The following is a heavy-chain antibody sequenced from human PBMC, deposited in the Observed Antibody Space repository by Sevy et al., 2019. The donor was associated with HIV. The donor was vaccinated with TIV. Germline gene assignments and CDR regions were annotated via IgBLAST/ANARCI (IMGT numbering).Heavy chain of an antibody. D-gene: IGHD3-22*01. CDR1: GFSVSNSY. CDR2: IYSGDST. V-gene: IGHV3-53*01. Sequence: GGSLRLSCAASGFSVSNSYMSWVRQAPGKGLQWVSVIYSGDSTYYTDSVKGRFTISRDNSKNKLYLQMNSLRAEDTAVYYCARLSVYYYDSSGYYTTGHAFDIWGQGTMVTVSS. CDR3: ARLSVYYYDSSGYYTTGHAFDI. J-gene: IGHJ3*02.